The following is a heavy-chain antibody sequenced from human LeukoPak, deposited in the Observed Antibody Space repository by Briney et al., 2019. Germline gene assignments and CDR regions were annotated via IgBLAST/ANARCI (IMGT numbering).Heavy chain of an antibody. D-gene: IGHD1-26*01. CDR3: ARGIEGGSYSAFDI. CDR2: IIPIFGTA. Sequence: SVKVSCKASGGTFSSYAISWVRQATGQGLEWMGGIIPIFGTANYAQKFQGRVTITTDESTSTAYMELSSLRSEDTAVYYCARGIEGGSYSAFDIWGQGTMVTVSS. J-gene: IGHJ3*02. V-gene: IGHV1-69*05. CDR1: GGTFSSYA.